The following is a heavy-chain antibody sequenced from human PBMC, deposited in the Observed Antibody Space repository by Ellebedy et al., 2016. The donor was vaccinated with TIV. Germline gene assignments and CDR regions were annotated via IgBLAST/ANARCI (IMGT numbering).Heavy chain of an antibody. CDR1: GDSIASYF. CDR3: ARFSSGWYEADY. V-gene: IGHV4-59*01. Sequence: SETLSLXXTVSGDSIASYFWSWVRQPPGRGLEWIGYVYKSGATNYSPSLKSRVTMSVDTSKNKFSLRLSSVTAADTAMYYCARFSSGWYEADYWGQGILVTVSS. J-gene: IGHJ4*01. D-gene: IGHD6-19*01. CDR2: VYKSGAT.